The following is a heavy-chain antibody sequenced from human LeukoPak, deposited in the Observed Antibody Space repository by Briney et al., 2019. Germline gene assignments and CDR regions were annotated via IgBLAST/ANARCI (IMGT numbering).Heavy chain of an antibody. J-gene: IGHJ6*03. V-gene: IGHV4-34*01. Sequence: SETLSLTCAVYGGSFSGYYWSWIRQPPGKGLEWIGEINHSGSTNYNPSLKSRVTILVDTSKNQFSLKLSSVTAADTAVYYCARERSYSSGWYSPYYYYYYMDVWGKGTTVTISS. D-gene: IGHD6-19*01. CDR2: INHSGST. CDR3: ARERSYSSGWYSPYYYYYYMDV. CDR1: GGSFSGYY.